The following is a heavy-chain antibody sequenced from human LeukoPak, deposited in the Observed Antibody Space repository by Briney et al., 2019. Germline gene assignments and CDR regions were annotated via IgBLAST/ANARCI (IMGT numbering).Heavy chain of an antibody. D-gene: IGHD3-22*01. CDR2: ISGSGGST. CDR1: GFTFSSYA. V-gene: IGHV3-23*01. Sequence: PGGSLRLSCAASGFTFSSYAMSWVRQAPGKGLEWVSAISGSGGSTYYADSVKGRFTISRDNSKNTLYLQMNSLRAEDTAVYYCATDRYYFDSSCLCCDYWGQGTLVTVSS. CDR3: ATDRYYFDSSCLCCDY. J-gene: IGHJ4*02.